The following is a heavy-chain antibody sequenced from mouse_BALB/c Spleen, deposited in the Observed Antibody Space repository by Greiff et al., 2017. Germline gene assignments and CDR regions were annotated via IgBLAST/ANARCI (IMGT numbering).Heavy chain of an antibody. Sequence: QVQLKQSGPELVKPGASVKISCKASGYAFSSSWMNWVKQRPGQGLEWIGRIYPGDGDTNYNGKFKGKATLTADKSSSTAYMQLSSLTSVDSAVYFCARGGSGLVYDGYYNYWGQGTTLTVSS. D-gene: IGHD2-3*01. J-gene: IGHJ2*01. CDR3: ARGGSGLVYDGYYNY. V-gene: IGHV1-82*01. CDR2: IYPGDGDT. CDR1: GYAFSSSW.